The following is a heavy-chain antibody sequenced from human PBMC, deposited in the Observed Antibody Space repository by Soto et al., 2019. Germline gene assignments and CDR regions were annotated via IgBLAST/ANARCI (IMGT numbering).Heavy chain of an antibody. D-gene: IGHD6-6*01. CDR2: IIPIFGTA. CDR3: ARSYSSSSGFVYNWFDP. J-gene: IGHJ5*02. V-gene: IGHV1-69*01. Sequence: QVQLVQSGAEVKKPGSSVKVSCKASGGTFSSYAISWVRQAPGQGLEWMGGIIPIFGTANYAQKFQGRVTSTADESTSTAYMELSSLRSEDTAVYYCARSYSSSSGFVYNWFDPWGQGTLVTVSS. CDR1: GGTFSSYA.